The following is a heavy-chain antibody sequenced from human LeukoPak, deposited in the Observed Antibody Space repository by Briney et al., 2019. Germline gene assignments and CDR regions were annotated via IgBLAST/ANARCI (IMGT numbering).Heavy chain of an antibody. D-gene: IGHD5-24*01. CDR3: ARPTEMATIRDAFDI. J-gene: IGHJ3*02. Sequence: PGGSLRLSCAASGFTFSTYWMHWVRHAPGKGLVWVSRINSDGITTTYADSVKGRFTISRDNAKNTLYLQMNSLRAEDTAVYYCARPTEMATIRDAFDIWGQGTMVTVSS. CDR2: INSDGITT. V-gene: IGHV3-74*01. CDR1: GFTFSTYW.